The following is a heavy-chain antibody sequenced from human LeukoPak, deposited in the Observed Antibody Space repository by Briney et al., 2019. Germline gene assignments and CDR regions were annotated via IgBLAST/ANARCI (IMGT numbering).Heavy chain of an antibody. CDR1: GFTFSNYG. V-gene: IGHV3-30*02. D-gene: IGHD3-22*01. J-gene: IGHJ4*02. Sequence: GGSLRLSCAASGFTFSNYGMHWVRQAPGKGLEWVAFIRYDGSNKYYADSVKGRFTISRDNAKNTLYLQMNSLRAEDTAVYYCAKWDTYYDSSGYYFYWGQGTLVTVSS. CDR2: IRYDGSNK. CDR3: AKWDTYYDSSGYYFY.